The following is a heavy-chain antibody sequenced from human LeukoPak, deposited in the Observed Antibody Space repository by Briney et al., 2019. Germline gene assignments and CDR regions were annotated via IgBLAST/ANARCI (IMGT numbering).Heavy chain of an antibody. CDR3: ARMYCSGDSCWFDY. J-gene: IGHJ4*02. D-gene: IGHD2-15*01. CDR1: GFTFSSYW. CDR2: TNSDGFSI. Sequence: GGSLRLSCAASGFTFSSYWMHWVRQAPGKGLVWVSRTNSDGFSITYADSVKGRFTISRDNAKKTLYLQMNSLRAEDTAFYYCARMYCSGDSCWFDYWGQGTLVTVSS. V-gene: IGHV3-74*03.